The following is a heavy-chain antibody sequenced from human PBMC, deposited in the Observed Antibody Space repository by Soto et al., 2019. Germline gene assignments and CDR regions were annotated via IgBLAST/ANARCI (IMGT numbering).Heavy chain of an antibody. CDR3: ARPYGDYFYNHMDV. Sequence: EVQLLESGGGLVQPGGSLRLSCAASGFTFSRYVMSWVRQAPGKGLEWVSVISGNGGGTYYADSVKGRFTISRDNPRNRLYLQMKSLRAEDRAVYYCARPYGDYFYNHMDVWGKGTTITVSS. D-gene: IGHD3-10*01. V-gene: IGHV3-23*01. CDR1: GFTFSRYV. J-gene: IGHJ6*03. CDR2: ISGNGGGT.